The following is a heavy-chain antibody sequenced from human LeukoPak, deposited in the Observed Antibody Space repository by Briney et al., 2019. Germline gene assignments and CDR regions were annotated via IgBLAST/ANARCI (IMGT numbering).Heavy chain of an antibody. CDR2: VDPEDGET. V-gene: IGHV1-69-2*01. J-gene: IGHJ4*02. CDR3: RIAVAGTTDY. D-gene: IGHD6-19*01. CDR1: GYTFTDYY. Sequence: ASVKVSCKVSGYTFTDYYMHWLQQAPGKGLEWMGLVDPEDGETIYAEKFQGRVTITADTSTDTAYMELSSLRSEDTAVYYCRIAVAGTTDYWGQGALVTVSS.